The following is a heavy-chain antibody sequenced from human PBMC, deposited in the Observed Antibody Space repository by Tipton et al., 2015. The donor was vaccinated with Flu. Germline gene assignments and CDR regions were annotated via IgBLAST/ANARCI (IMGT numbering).Heavy chain of an antibody. Sequence: EVQLVQSGAEVKKPGESLKISCKGSGYSFTSYWIGWVRQMPGKGLEWMGIIYPGDSDTRYSPSFQGQVTISADKSISTAYLQWSSLKASHTAMYYCARQTRGGSYYDSSGYYYIDYWGQGPLVTVSS. V-gene: IGHV5-51*01. CDR1: GYSFTSYW. J-gene: IGHJ4*02. CDR3: ARQTRGGSYYDSSGYYYIDY. D-gene: IGHD3-22*01. CDR2: IYPGDSDT.